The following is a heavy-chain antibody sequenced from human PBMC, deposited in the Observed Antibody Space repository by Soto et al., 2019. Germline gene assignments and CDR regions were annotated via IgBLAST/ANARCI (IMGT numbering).Heavy chain of an antibody. D-gene: IGHD3-22*01. CDR2: IYPADSDT. Sequence: GESLKLSCKGSGYSFTSYWIGWVRQMPGKGLEWMGIIYPADSDTRYSPSFQGQVTISAAKSISTAYLQWSSLKASDTAMYYCARSGLSLPYSASHWLDPWGHGTLVTVSS. J-gene: IGHJ5*02. CDR1: GYSFTSYW. V-gene: IGHV5-51*01. CDR3: ARSGLSLPYSASHWLDP.